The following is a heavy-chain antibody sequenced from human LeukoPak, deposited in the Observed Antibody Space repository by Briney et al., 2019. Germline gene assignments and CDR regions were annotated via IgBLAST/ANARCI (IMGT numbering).Heavy chain of an antibody. J-gene: IGHJ3*02. CDR2: MNPNSGNT. D-gene: IGHD5-18*01. CDR3: AISSSPPIQLVGWGAFDI. CDR1: GYTFTSYD. Sequence: ASVKVSCKASGYTFTSYDINWVRQATGQGLEWMGWMNPNSGNTGYAQKFQGRVTMTRNTSISTAYMELSSLRSEDTAVYYCAISSSPPIQLVGWGAFDIWGQGTMVTVSS. V-gene: IGHV1-8*01.